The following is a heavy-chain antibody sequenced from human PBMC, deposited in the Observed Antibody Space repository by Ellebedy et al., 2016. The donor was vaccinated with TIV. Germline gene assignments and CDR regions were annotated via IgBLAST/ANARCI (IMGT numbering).Heavy chain of an antibody. D-gene: IGHD3-9*01. Sequence: AASVKVSCKASGGTFSSFAINWVRQAPGQGLEWMGGIIPVFGTTNYSQRFQGRRTITADESTSTAHMELTSLRSEDTAVYYCSRVAAHDYDVFFYGMDVWGQGTTVTVSS. V-gene: IGHV1-69*13. J-gene: IGHJ6*02. CDR3: SRVAAHDYDVFFYGMDV. CDR1: GGTFSSFA. CDR2: IIPVFGTT.